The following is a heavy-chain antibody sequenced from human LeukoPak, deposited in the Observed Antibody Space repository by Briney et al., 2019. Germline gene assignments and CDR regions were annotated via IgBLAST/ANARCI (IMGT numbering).Heavy chain of an antibody. V-gene: IGHV3-7*03. J-gene: IGHJ6*02. Sequence: GGSLRLSCAASGFTFSSYWMSWVRQAPGKGLEWVANIKQDGSEKYYVDSVKGRFTISRDNAKNSLYLKINSLRAEDTAVYYCARQGPGIPSCYYYNIDVWGQGTTVTVSS. CDR1: GFTFSSYW. CDR3: ARQGPGIPSCYYYNIDV. CDR2: IKQDGSEK.